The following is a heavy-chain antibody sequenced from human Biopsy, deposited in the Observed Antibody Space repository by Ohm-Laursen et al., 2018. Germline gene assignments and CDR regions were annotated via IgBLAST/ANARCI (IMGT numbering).Heavy chain of an antibody. V-gene: IGHV4-59*01. Sequence: SETLSLTCTASGGSISSDYWSWIRQTPGKGLEGIGYIYYSRSTNYNPSLKSRVTISVGTSKNQFSLRLNSVTAADTAVYYWARATNSSGWPYYYFYGMDVWGQGTTVTVSS. D-gene: IGHD6-19*01. CDR2: IYYSRST. CDR3: ARATNSSGWPYYYFYGMDV. CDR1: GGSISSDY. J-gene: IGHJ6*02.